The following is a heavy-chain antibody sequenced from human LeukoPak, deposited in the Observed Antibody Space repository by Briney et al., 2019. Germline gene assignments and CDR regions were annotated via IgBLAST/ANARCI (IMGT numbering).Heavy chain of an antibody. CDR3: ARSELYYGSESYYHLDY. CDR2: MSYDGRYR. D-gene: IGHD3-10*01. CDR1: GFTFGFYA. J-gene: IGHJ4*01. V-gene: IGHV3-30*03. Sequence: GGSLRLSCTTSGFTFGFYAMHWVRQAPGKGLEWVAVMSYDGRYRYYADSAKGRFTISRDNSKRTLYLEMSSLRPEDTALYYCARSELYYGSESYYHLDYWGHGTLVTVSS.